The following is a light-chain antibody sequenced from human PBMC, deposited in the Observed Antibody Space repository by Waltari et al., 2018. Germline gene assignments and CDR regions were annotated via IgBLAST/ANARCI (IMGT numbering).Light chain of an antibody. CDR3: QQRSTWYT. V-gene: IGKV3-11*01. Sequence: EIVLTQSPATLSLSPGERPTLSCRASQRVNNYLAWYQQKPGQAPRLLMYDASNRATGIPARFSGSGSGTDFTLTITSLEPEDFAVYYCQQRSTWYTFGQGTKLEIK. CDR1: QRVNNY. CDR2: DAS. J-gene: IGKJ2*01.